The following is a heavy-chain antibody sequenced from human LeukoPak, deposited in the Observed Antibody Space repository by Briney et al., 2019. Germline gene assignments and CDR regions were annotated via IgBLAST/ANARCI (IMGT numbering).Heavy chain of an antibody. CDR2: ISYDGGTK. Sequence: GGSLRLSCTASGFTFSTYGMHWVRQAPGKGLEWVTLISYDGGTKYYSDSVKGRFTLSRDNSKNTLYLQMNSLRAEDTAVYYCAKKKTDYSYYWGQGTLVTVSS. V-gene: IGHV3-30*18. D-gene: IGHD4-11*01. CDR3: AKKKTDYSYY. CDR1: GFTFSTYG. J-gene: IGHJ4*02.